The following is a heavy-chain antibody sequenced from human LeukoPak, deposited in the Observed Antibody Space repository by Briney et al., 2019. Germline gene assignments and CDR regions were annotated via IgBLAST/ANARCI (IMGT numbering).Heavy chain of an antibody. CDR3: ARGPTGYSGSSPAEYYFDY. Sequence: SETLSLTCTVSGGSISSGGYYWSWIRQPPGKGLEWIGEINHSGSTNYNPSLKSRVTISVDTSKNQFSLKLSSVTAADTAVYYCARGPTGYSGSSPAEYYFDYWGQGTLVTVSS. V-gene: IGHV4-39*07. CDR2: INHSGST. J-gene: IGHJ4*02. D-gene: IGHD1-26*01. CDR1: GGSISSGGYY.